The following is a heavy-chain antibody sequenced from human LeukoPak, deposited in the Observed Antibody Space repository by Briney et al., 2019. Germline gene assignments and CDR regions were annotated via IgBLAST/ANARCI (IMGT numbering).Heavy chain of an antibody. CDR3: AKDLRCSSTSCYPFGY. CDR1: GFTFSSYG. D-gene: IGHD2-2*01. CDR2: IRYDGSNK. Sequence: GGSPRLSCAASGFTFSSYGMHWVRQAPGKGLEWVAFIRYDGSNKYYADSVKGRFTISRDNSKNTLYLQMNSLRAEDTAVYYCAKDLRCSSTSCYPFGYWGQGTLVTVSS. V-gene: IGHV3-30*02. J-gene: IGHJ4*02.